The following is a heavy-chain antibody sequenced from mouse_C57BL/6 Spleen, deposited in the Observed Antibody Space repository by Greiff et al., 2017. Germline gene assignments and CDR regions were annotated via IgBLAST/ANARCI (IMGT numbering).Heavy chain of an antibody. V-gene: IGHV1-55*01. D-gene: IGHD1-1*01. J-gene: IGHJ4*01. CDR3: ARPFYYGSSDYYAMDY. CDR1: GYTFTSYW. CDR2: IYPGSGST. Sequence: QVQLQQPGAELVKPGASVKMSCKASGYTFTSYWITWVKQRPGQGLEWIGDIYPGSGSTNYNEKFKSKATLTVDTSSSTAYMQLISLTSEDSAVYYCARPFYYGSSDYYAMDYWGQGTSVTVSS.